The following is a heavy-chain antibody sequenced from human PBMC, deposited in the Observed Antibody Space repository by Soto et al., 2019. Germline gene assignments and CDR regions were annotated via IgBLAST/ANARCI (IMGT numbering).Heavy chain of an antibody. D-gene: IGHD3-3*01. CDR2: IIPIFGTA. CDR1: GGTFSSYA. J-gene: IGHJ3*02. Sequence: SVKVSCKASGGTFSSYAISWVRQAPGQGLEWMGGIIPIFGTANYAQKFQGRVTITADESTSTAYMELSSLRSEGTAVYYCARSIFGVVHDAFDIWGQGTMVTVSS. V-gene: IGHV1-69*13. CDR3: ARSIFGVVHDAFDI.